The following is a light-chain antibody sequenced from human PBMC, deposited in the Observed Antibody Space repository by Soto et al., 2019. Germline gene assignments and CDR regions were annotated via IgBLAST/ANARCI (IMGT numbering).Light chain of an antibody. J-gene: IGKJ1*01. CDR1: QSISSW. CDR2: DAS. CDR3: QQYNHYWT. Sequence: DIQMTQSPSTLSASVGDRVTITCRASQSISSWLAWYQQKPGKAPNVLIYDASSLESGVPSRFSGSGSGTEFSLTISSLQPDDFATYYCQQYNHYWTFGQGTRVEMK. V-gene: IGKV1-5*01.